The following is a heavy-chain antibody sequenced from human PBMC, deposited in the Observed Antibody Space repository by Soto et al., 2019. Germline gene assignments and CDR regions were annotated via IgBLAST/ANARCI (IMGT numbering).Heavy chain of an antibody. V-gene: IGHV3-33*01. D-gene: IGHD6-13*01. CDR3: ARDKSGIAAAGPRTYYGMDV. CDR2: IWYDGSNK. Sequence: QVQLVESGGGVVQPGRSLRLSCAASGFTFSSYGMHWVRQAPGKGLEWVAVIWYDGSNKYYADSVKGRFTISRDNSKNTLYLQMNSLRAEDTAVYYCARDKSGIAAAGPRTYYGMDVWGQGTTVTVSS. J-gene: IGHJ6*02. CDR1: GFTFSSYG.